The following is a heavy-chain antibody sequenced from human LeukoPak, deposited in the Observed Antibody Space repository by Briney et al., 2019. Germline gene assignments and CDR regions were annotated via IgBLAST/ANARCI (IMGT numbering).Heavy chain of an antibody. V-gene: IGHV3-7*01. CDR2: IKQDGGEE. Sequence: AGGSLRLSCAASGFTFSTYWMTWVRQAPGKGLEWVANIKQDGGEEYYVESVKGRFTISRDNAKSSLYLQMNSLRAEDTAVYYCAREDYGMDVWGQGTTVTVSS. CDR1: GFTFSTYW. CDR3: AREDYGMDV. J-gene: IGHJ6*02.